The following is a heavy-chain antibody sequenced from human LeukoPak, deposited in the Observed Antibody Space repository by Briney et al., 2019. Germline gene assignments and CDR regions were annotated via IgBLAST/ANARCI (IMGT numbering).Heavy chain of an antibody. J-gene: IGHJ4*02. CDR3: AKDPIFSGSYGVFDY. Sequence: GGSLRLSCAASGFTFSSCTMSWVRQAPGKGLEWVSTIIDSGNSIYYADSAEGRFTISRDNSKNTLYLQMNSLRAGDTAVYYCAKDPIFSGSYGVFDYWGLGTLVTVSS. D-gene: IGHD1-26*01. CDR2: IIDSGNSI. CDR1: GFTFSSCT. V-gene: IGHV3-23*01.